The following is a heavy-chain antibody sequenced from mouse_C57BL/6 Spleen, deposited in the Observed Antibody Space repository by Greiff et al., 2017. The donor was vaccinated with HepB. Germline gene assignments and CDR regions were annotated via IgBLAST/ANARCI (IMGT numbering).Heavy chain of an antibody. Sequence: EVQVVESGPGLVKPSQSLSLTCSVTGYSIISGYYWNWIRQFPGNKLEWMGYISYDGSNNYNPSLKNRISITRDTSKNQFFLKLNSVTTEDTATYYCARGSTTVDYWGQGTTLTVSS. D-gene: IGHD1-1*01. J-gene: IGHJ2*01. CDR1: GYSIISGYY. V-gene: IGHV3-6*01. CDR2: ISYDGSN. CDR3: ARGSTTVDY.